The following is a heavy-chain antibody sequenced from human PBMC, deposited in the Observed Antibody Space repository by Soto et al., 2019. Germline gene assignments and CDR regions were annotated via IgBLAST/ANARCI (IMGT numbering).Heavy chain of an antibody. CDR1: GGTFSSYR. CDR3: VRDSGAKLSSS. Sequence: SVKVSCKASGGTFSSYRINWVGQAPGQGLEWVGGIVPIYRTADYAQKFQGRVTITADESARTSYMELRSLKSQDTAVYYCVRDSGAKLSSSWGQGTLVTVS. V-gene: IGHV1-69*13. D-gene: IGHD6-13*01. CDR2: IVPIYRTA. J-gene: IGHJ4*02.